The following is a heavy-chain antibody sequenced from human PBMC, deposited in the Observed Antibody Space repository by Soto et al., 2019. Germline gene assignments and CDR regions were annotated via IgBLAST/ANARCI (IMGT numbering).Heavy chain of an antibody. J-gene: IGHJ6*02. CDR3: GRHYGSAKVDRVRGPPPYYFYCMDV. D-gene: IGHD3-10*01. Sequence: QVQLVQSGAEVKKPGASVKVSCKASGYTFTSYGISWVRQAPGQGLVWMGWISAYNGYTNYAQKLQGRVTMPTDASTSTAYMELKSLRSDDTDLYYCGRHYGSAKVDRVRGPPPYYFYCMDVWGQGTTVTVSS. V-gene: IGHV1-18*01. CDR2: ISAYNGYT. CDR1: GYTFTSYG.